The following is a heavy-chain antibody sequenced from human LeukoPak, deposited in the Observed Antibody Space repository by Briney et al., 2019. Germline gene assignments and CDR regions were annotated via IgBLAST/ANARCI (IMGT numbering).Heavy chain of an antibody. CDR3: AREIRLDYYDSSGYYYRDALDI. CDR1: GGSISSYY. V-gene: IGHV4-59*01. J-gene: IGHJ3*02. Sequence: PSETLSLTCTVSGGSISSYYWSWIRQPPGKGLEWIGYIYYSGSTNYNPSLKSRVTISVDTSKNQFSLKLSSVTAADTAVYYCAREIRLDYYDSSGYYYRDALDIWGQGTMVTVSS. D-gene: IGHD3-22*01. CDR2: IYYSGST.